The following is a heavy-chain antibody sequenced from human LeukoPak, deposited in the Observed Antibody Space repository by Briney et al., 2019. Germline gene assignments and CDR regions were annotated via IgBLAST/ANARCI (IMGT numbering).Heavy chain of an antibody. CDR2: INSDVSST. CDR1: GFTFSSYW. J-gene: IGHJ4*02. Sequence: PGGSLTLSCAASGFTFSSYWMHWVRQAPGKGLVWVSRINSDVSSTTYADSVRGRFTISRDNAKNTLYLQMNSLRAEDTAVYYCAKDKVRHIVGGGFDYWGQGTLVTVSS. D-gene: IGHD1-26*01. V-gene: IGHV3-74*01. CDR3: AKDKVRHIVGGGFDY.